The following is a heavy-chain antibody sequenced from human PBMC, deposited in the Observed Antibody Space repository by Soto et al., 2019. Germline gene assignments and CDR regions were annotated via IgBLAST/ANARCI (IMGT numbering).Heavy chain of an antibody. CDR2: FDPEDGET. D-gene: IGHD6-6*01. CDR3: ATPHIAARRYYYYGMDV. Sequence: ASVKVSCKVSGYTLTELSMHWVRQAPGKGREWMGGFDPEDGETIYAQKFQGRVTMTEDTSTDTAYMELSSLRSEDTAVYYCATPHIAARRYYYYGMDVWGQGXTVTVSS. V-gene: IGHV1-24*01. J-gene: IGHJ6*02. CDR1: GYTLTELS.